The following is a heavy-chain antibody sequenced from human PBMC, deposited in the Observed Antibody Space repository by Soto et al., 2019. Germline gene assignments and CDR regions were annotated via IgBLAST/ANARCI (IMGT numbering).Heavy chain of an antibody. J-gene: IGHJ4*02. D-gene: IGHD3-22*01. CDR3: ARGSGYYYWDDY. V-gene: IGHV1-3*05. CDR1: GYTFTSYA. Sequence: QVQLVQSGAEEKKPGASVKVSCKASGYTFTSYAMHWGRQAPGQRLEWMGWINAGNGNTKYSQKFQGRVTITRDTSASTAYMELSSLRSEDTAVYYCARGSGYYYWDDYWGQGTLVTVSS. CDR2: INAGNGNT.